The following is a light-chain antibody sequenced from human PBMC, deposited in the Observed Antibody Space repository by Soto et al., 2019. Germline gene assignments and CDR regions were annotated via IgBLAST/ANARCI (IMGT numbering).Light chain of an antibody. CDR1: QSVSSNY. CDR3: QQYGTSPWT. J-gene: IGKJ1*01. Sequence: EIVLTQSPATLSLSPGERATLSGRASQSVSSNYLAWYHQKPGQAPRVLIYGASSRAPGIPDRFSGSGSGTDFTLSISRLEPEDFAVYYCQQYGTSPWTFGQGTKVDIK. V-gene: IGKV3-20*01. CDR2: GAS.